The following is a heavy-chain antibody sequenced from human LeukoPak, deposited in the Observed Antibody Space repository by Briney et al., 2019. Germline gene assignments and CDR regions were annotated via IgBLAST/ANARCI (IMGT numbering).Heavy chain of an antibody. J-gene: IGHJ3*02. CDR2: IFNDGSQE. V-gene: IGHV3-33*01. CDR3: ARDDALGDNALDI. Sequence: PGGSLRLSCAASGFTFSSYGMHWVRQAPGKGLEGVAVIFNDGSQEKYADSVKGRFTISRENSKNTLFLQMNSLRAEDTAVYYCARDDALGDNALDIWGQGTMVTVS. CDR1: GFTFSSYG. D-gene: IGHD3-16*01.